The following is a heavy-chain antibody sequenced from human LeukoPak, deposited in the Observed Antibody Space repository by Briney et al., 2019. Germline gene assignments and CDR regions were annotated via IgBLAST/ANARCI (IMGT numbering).Heavy chain of an antibody. D-gene: IGHD6-13*01. CDR3: ARGAAAVVYFDY. V-gene: IGHV3-11*06. Sequence: PGGSLRLSCAASGFTFSDYYMSWIRQAPGKGLEWVSYISSSSSYTNYADSVKGRFTISRDIAKNSLYLQMNSLRAEDTAVYYCARGAAAVVYFDYWGQGTLVTVSS. CDR1: GFTFSDYY. J-gene: IGHJ4*02. CDR2: ISSSSSYT.